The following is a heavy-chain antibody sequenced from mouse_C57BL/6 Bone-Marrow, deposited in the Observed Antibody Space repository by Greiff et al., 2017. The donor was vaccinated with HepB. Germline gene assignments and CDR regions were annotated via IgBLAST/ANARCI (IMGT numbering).Heavy chain of an antibody. CDR3: TPSYYSNLLDY. CDR1: GFNIKDDY. CDR2: IDPENGDT. D-gene: IGHD2-5*01. V-gene: IGHV14-4*01. J-gene: IGHJ2*01. Sequence: EVQLQQSGAELVRPGASVKLSCTASGFNIKDDYMHWVKQRPEQGLEWIGWIDPENGDTEYASKFQGKATITADTSSNTAYLQLSSLTSEDTAVYYCTPSYYSNLLDYWGQGTTLTVSS.